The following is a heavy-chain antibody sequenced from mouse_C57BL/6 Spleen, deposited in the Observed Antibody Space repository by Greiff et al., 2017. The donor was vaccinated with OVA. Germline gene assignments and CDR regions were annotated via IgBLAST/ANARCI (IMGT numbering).Heavy chain of an antibody. CDR2: ISSGGSYT. Sequence: DVKLVESGGDLVKPGGSLKLSCAASGFTFSSYGMSWVRQTPDKRLEWVATISSGGSYTYYPDSVKGRFTISRDNAKNTLYLQMSSLKSEDTAMYYCASLYGYDGGYYYAMDYWGQGTSVTVSS. CDR1: GFTFSSYG. CDR3: ASLYGYDGGYYYAMDY. D-gene: IGHD2-2*01. J-gene: IGHJ4*01. V-gene: IGHV5-6*02.